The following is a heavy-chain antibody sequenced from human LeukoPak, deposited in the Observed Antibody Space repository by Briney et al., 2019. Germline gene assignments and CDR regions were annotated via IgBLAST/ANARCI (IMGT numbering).Heavy chain of an antibody. CDR2: ISSSSSYI. J-gene: IGHJ3*02. CDR1: GFTFSSYS. D-gene: IGHD3-22*01. Sequence: PGGSLRLSCAASGFTFSSYSMNWVRQAPGKGLEWVSSISSSSSYIYYADSVKGRFTISRGNAKNSLYPQMNSLRAEDTAVYYCARDLGVVVTIDAFDIWGQGTMVTVSS. CDR3: ARDLGVVVTIDAFDI. V-gene: IGHV3-21*01.